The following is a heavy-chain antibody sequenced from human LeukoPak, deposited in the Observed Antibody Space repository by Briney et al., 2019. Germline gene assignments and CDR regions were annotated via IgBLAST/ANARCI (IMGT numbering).Heavy chain of an antibody. CDR1: GFTFSSYA. CDR3: AKDPRGSGRDY. Sequence: GGSLRLSCAASGFTFSSYAMSWVRQAPGKGLERVLAISGSGGSTYYADSVKGRFTISRDNSKNTLYLQMNSLRAEDTAVYYCAKDPRGSGRDYWGQGTLVTVSS. CDR2: ISGSGGST. V-gene: IGHV3-23*01. D-gene: IGHD3-10*01. J-gene: IGHJ4*02.